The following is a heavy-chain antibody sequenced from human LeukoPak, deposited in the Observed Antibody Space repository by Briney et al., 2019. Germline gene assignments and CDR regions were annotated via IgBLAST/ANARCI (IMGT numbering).Heavy chain of an antibody. D-gene: IGHD1-26*01. V-gene: IGHV4-39*01. Sequence: PSETLSLTCTVSGGSISSGGYYWGWIRQPPGKGLEWIVSIYYSGSTYYNPSLKSRVTISVDTSKNQYSLKLSSVTAADTAVYYCARGLEWELLQGNWFDPWGQGTLVTVSS. CDR3: ARGLEWELLQGNWFDP. CDR2: IYYSGST. J-gene: IGHJ5*02. CDR1: GGSISSGGYY.